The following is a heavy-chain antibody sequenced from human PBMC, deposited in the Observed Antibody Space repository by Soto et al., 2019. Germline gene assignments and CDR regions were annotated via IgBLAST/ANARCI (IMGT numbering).Heavy chain of an antibody. CDR3: TAQNVPWGVAFDI. V-gene: IGHV3-15*01. J-gene: IGHJ3*02. Sequence: EAQVVESGGGLVKPGGSLTLSCTASGFTFSNMWMSWVRQAPGKGLEWVGRIRRHTDGGTTDYAAPVKGRFTISSDDSKDKLYMEMSSLKTEDTAVYYCTAQNVPWGVAFDIWGQGTMVTVSS. CDR2: IRRHTDGGTT. D-gene: IGHD3-16*01. CDR1: GFTFSNMW.